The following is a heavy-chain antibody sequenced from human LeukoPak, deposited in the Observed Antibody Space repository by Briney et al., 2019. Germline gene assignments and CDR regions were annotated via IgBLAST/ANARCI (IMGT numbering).Heavy chain of an antibody. CDR1: GFTFSSYG. J-gene: IGHJ4*02. D-gene: IGHD3-22*01. CDR3: AKPADYYYDSSGYFGY. Sequence: PGGSLRLSCAASGFTFSSYGMLWVRQAPGKGLEWVAFIRYDGSNKYYADSVKGRFTISRDNSKNTLYLQMNSLRAEDTAVYYCAKPADYYYDSSGYFGYWGQGTLVTVSS. CDR2: IRYDGSNK. V-gene: IGHV3-30*02.